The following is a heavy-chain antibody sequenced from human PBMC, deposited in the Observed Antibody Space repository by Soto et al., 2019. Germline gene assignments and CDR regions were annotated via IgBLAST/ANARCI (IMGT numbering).Heavy chain of an antibody. CDR3: ARGGYSGYDSAHFDY. CDR1: GYSFTSYW. Sequence: TGEFLKISCKGSGYSFTSYWIGWVRQMPGKGLEWMGIIYPGDSDTRYSPSFQGQVTISADKSISTAYLQWSSLKASDTAMYYCARGGYSGYDSAHFDYWGQGTLVTVSS. V-gene: IGHV5-51*01. J-gene: IGHJ4*02. CDR2: IYPGDSDT. D-gene: IGHD5-12*01.